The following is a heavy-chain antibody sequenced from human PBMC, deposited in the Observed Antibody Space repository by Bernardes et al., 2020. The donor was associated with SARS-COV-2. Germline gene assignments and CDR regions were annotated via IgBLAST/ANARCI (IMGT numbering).Heavy chain of an antibody. D-gene: IGHD3-10*01. CDR2: ICYDGSNK. V-gene: IGHV3-33*03. CDR3: AKRGDATPYYLDY. J-gene: IGHJ4*02. CDR1: GFTFSSYG. Sequence: GGSLSLSCAASGFTFSSYGMHWVRQAPGKGLEWLGPICYDGSNKYYADSVKGRFTISRDNSKNTLYLQMNSLRAEDTAVYYCAKRGDATPYYLDYLGQGTLGTVS.